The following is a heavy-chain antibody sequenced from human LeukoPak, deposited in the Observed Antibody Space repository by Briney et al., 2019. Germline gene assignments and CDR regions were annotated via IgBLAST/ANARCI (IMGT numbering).Heavy chain of an antibody. CDR1: GFTFSSYS. D-gene: IGHD3-3*01. V-gene: IGHV3-48*02. J-gene: IGHJ4*02. Sequence: GGSLRLSCAASGFTFSSYSMNWVRQAPGKGLEWVSYISSSSSTIYYADSVKGRFTISRDNAKNSLYLQMNSLRDEDTAVYYCARSYDFWSGYYRFDYWGQGTLVTVSS. CDR3: ARSYDFWSGYYRFDY. CDR2: ISSSSSTI.